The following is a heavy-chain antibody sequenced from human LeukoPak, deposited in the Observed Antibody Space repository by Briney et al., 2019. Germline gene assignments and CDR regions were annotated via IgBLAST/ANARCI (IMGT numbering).Heavy chain of an antibody. D-gene: IGHD3-9*01. CDR2: IYPGDSDT. Sequence: SGESLKISCKGSGSRFTSYWIGWVRQMPGKGLEWMGIIYPGDSDTRYSTSFQGQFTISADKSITTAYLQWSSLQASDTAMYYCARQADYNVLTGYHKGHLDYWGQGTLVTVSS. J-gene: IGHJ4*02. CDR1: GSRFTSYW. CDR3: ARQADYNVLTGYHKGHLDY. V-gene: IGHV5-51*01.